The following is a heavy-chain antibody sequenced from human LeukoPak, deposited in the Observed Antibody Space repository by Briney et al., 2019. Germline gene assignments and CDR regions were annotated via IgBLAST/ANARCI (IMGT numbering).Heavy chain of an antibody. V-gene: IGHV1-46*01. CDR3: ATGNPHSYSSSWLFSFDY. CDR1: GYTFPSYF. D-gene: IGHD6-13*01. Sequence: ASVKVSCKASGYTFPSYFMHWVRQAPGQGLEWMGIINPTGGSTTYAQKFQGRVTMTRDTSTSTVYMELSSLRSDDTAVYYCATGNPHSYSSSWLFSFDYWGQGTLVTVSS. CDR2: INPTGGST. J-gene: IGHJ4*02.